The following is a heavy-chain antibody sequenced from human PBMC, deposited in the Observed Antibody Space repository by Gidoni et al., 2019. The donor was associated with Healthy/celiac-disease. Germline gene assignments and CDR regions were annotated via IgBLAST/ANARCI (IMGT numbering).Heavy chain of an antibody. D-gene: IGHD6-19*01. Sequence: LQESGPGLVKPSETLSLTCTASGGSISSYYWSWIRQPPGKGLEWIGYIYYSGSTNYNPTLKSRVTISVDTSKNQFSLKLSAVTAADTAVYYCSRGGGSGWAFEYWGQGTLVTVSS. CDR2: IYYSGST. CDR3: SRGGGSGWAFEY. V-gene: IGHV4-59*12. J-gene: IGHJ4*02. CDR1: GGSISSYY.